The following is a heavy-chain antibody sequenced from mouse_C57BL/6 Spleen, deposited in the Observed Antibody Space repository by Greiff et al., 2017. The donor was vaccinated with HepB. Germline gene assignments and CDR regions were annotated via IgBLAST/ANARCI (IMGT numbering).Heavy chain of an antibody. J-gene: IGHJ2*01. CDR3: ARSDSSGYPFDY. CDR1: GYTFTSYW. Sequence: QVQLQQPGAELVKPGASVKLSCKASGYTFTSYWMHWVKQRPGQGLEWIGMIHPNSGSTNYNEKFKSKATLTVDKSSSTAYMQLSSLTSEDSAVYYCARSDSSGYPFDYWGQGTTLTVCS. CDR2: IHPNSGST. D-gene: IGHD3-2*02. V-gene: IGHV1-64*01.